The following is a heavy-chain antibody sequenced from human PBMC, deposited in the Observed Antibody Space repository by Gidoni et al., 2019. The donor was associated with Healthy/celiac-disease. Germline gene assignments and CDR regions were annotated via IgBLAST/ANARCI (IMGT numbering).Heavy chain of an antibody. CDR2: IISSSSYI. CDR1: GFPFSSHS. D-gene: IGHD2-2*01. J-gene: IGHJ4*02. CDR3: ARDSRYCSSTSCSEADY. V-gene: IGHV3-21*05. Sequence: EVQLVESGGGLVKPGGSLRLSCAASGFPFSSHSRNWVRQAPGKGLEWVSYIISSSSYIYYADSVKGRFTISRDNAKNSLYLQMNSLRAEDTAVYYCARDSRYCSSTSCSEADYWGQGTLVTVSS.